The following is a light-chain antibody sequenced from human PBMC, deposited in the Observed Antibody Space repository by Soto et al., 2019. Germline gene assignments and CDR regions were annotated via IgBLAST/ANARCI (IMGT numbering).Light chain of an antibody. Sequence: QSVLTQPASVSGSPGQSITISCTGTSSDVGGYNYVSWYQQHPGKAPKLMIYDVNNRPSGVSNRFSGSKSGNTASLTISGLQAEDEADYYCSSYTSSITLYVFGTGTKVT. V-gene: IGLV2-14*01. J-gene: IGLJ1*01. CDR1: SSDVGGYNY. CDR3: SSYTSSITLYV. CDR2: DVN.